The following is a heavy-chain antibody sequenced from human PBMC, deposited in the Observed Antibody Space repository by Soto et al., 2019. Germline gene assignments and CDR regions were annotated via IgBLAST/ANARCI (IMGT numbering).Heavy chain of an antibody. J-gene: IGHJ5*02. V-gene: IGHV3-23*01. Sequence: GGSLRLSCAASGFTFSSYAMSWVRQAPGKGLEWVSAISGSGGSTYYADSVKGRFTISRDNSKNTLYLQMNSLRAEDTAVYYCAKDGERSVRYFDWSPGFDPWGQGTLVTVS. CDR3: AKDGERSVRYFDWSPGFDP. CDR2: ISGSGGST. CDR1: GFTFSSYA. D-gene: IGHD3-9*01.